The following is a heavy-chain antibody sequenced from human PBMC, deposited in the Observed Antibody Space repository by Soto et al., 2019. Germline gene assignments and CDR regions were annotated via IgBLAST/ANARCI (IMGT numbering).Heavy chain of an antibody. D-gene: IGHD2-15*01. CDR2: IIPISGTP. J-gene: IGHJ4*02. Sequence: ASLKVSCKASGGPFRSFAISWVRQAPGQGLEWMGGIIPISGTPNYAQKFQGRVTITADESTSTVYMELSSLRSEDTAVYYCALGPLGYCSGGSCYYAAHWGQGTQVTVSS. V-gene: IGHV1-69*13. CDR3: ALGPLGYCSGGSCYYAAH. CDR1: GGPFRSFA.